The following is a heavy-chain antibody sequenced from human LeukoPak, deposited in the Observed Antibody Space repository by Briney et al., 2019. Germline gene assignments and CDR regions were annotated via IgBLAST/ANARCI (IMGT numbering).Heavy chain of an antibody. V-gene: IGHV5-51*01. J-gene: IGHJ4*02. CDR2: IWPGDSDT. D-gene: IGHD1-26*01. CDR1: GYRFTNYW. Sequence: GESLKISCKGSGYRFTNYWIGWVRPMPGKGLEWMGIIWPGDSDTRYSPSCQGQVTISADKSNSIVYLQWSSLKASDTAMYYCARRYSGSYYPEYFDYWGQRALVTVAS. CDR3: ARRYSGSYYPEYFDY.